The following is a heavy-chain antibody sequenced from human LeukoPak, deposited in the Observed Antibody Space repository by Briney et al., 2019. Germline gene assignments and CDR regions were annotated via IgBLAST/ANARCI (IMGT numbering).Heavy chain of an antibody. V-gene: IGHV3-48*01. D-gene: IGHD5-18*01. CDR3: ARDWSDTAVDY. CDR2: ISSSSSTI. Sequence: AGGSLRLSCAASGFTFSSYAMSWVRQAPGKGLEWVSYISSSSSTIYYADSVKGRFTISGDNAKNSLYLQMNSLRAEDTAVYYCARDWSDTAVDYWGQGTLVTVSS. J-gene: IGHJ4*02. CDR1: GFTFSSYA.